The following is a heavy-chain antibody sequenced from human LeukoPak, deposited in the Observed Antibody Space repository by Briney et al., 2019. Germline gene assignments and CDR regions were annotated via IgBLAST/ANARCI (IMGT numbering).Heavy chain of an antibody. Sequence: GGSLRLSCTASGFTFSSYTMTWVRQAPGKGLEWVASINHNGNVNYYVDSVKGRFTISRDNAKNSLYLQMSNLRAEDTAVYFCARGGGLDVWGQGATVTVSS. J-gene: IGHJ6*02. D-gene: IGHD3-16*01. CDR2: INHNGNVN. V-gene: IGHV3-7*03. CDR3: ARGGGLDV. CDR1: GFTFSSYT.